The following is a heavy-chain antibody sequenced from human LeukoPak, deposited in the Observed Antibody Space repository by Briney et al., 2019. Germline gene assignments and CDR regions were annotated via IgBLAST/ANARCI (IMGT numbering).Heavy chain of an antibody. Sequence: GGSLRLSCAASGFTFSIYAMSWVRQAPGKGLEWVSAISGSGGITYYADSVKGRFTISSDNYKNTLYLKMNSLRAEDTAVYYCAKRADSSGYYYDDYWGQGTLVTVSS. CDR3: AKRADSSGYYYDDY. D-gene: IGHD3-22*01. J-gene: IGHJ4*02. CDR1: GFTFSIYA. CDR2: ISGSGGIT. V-gene: IGHV3-23*01.